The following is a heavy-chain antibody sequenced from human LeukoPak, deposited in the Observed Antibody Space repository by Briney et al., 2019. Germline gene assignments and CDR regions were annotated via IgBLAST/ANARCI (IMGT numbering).Heavy chain of an antibody. J-gene: IGHJ4*02. V-gene: IGHV3-30-3*01. CDR2: ISHDGNNE. D-gene: IGHD2/OR15-2a*01. CDR1: GFTFSNYI. CDR3: AREYRGSRYF. Sequence: GGSLRLSCVASGFTFSNYIIHWVRQAPVKGLEWVAVISHDGNNEYYADSVKGRFTISRDNAKNTVYLQISSLRAEDTAVYYCAREYRGSRYFRGQGTLVTVSS.